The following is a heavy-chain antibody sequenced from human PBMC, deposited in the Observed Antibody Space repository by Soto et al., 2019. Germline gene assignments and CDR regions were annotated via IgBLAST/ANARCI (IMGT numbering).Heavy chain of an antibody. CDR3: AADTTAGRLAYYYGMDV. J-gene: IGHJ6*02. CDR1: GFTFTSSA. V-gene: IGHV1-58*01. D-gene: IGHD2-2*01. Sequence: SVKVSCKASGFTFTSSAVQWVRQARGQRLEWIGWIVVGSGNTNYAQKFQERVTITRDMSTSTAYMELSSLRSEDTAVYYCAADTTAGRLAYYYGMDVWGQGTTVTVSS. CDR2: IVVGSGNT.